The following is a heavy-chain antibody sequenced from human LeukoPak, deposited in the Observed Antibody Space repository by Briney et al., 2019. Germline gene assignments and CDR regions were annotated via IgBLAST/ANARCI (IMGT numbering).Heavy chain of an antibody. CDR1: GGSISSYY. V-gene: IGHV4-59*01. CDR2: ISDIGSI. Sequence: SETLSLTCTVSGGSISSYYWSWIRQPPGKGLEWIAYISDIGSINYNPSLKSRVTISVDTSKNQFSLKLSSVTAADTAVYYCARHPSKYSSSSHYYYGMDVWGQGTTVTVSS. J-gene: IGHJ6*02. D-gene: IGHD6-6*01. CDR3: ARHPSKYSSSSHYYYGMDV.